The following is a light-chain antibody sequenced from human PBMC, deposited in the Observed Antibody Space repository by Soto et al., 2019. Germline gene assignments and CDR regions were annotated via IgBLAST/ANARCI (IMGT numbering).Light chain of an antibody. Sequence: QSALTQPPSASGSPGQSVTISCAGTYSDIGDYKYVSWYQHHPGKVPKLIIFEVTERPSGVPDRFSVSKSGYTASLTVSDLQPADEAVYYCSSYSGTNSHVIFGGGTKLTVL. CDR1: YSDIGDYKY. CDR2: EVT. V-gene: IGLV2-8*01. J-gene: IGLJ2*01. CDR3: SSYSGTNSHVI.